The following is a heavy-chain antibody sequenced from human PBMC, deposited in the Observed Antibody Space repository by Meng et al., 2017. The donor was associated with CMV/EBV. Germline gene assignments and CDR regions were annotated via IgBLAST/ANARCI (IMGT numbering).Heavy chain of an antibody. CDR2: IRSKANNYAT. CDR3: TRHHDATYCSGGSCHD. CDR1: GFSFSGSA. Sequence: GGSLRLSCAASGFSFSGSAMHWVRQASGKGLEWVGHIRSKANNYATAYAASVKGRFTISRDDSKDTAYQQMNSLKTEDTAVYYCTRHHDATYCSGGSCHDWGQGTLVTVSS. V-gene: IGHV3-73*01. J-gene: IGHJ4*02. D-gene: IGHD2-15*01.